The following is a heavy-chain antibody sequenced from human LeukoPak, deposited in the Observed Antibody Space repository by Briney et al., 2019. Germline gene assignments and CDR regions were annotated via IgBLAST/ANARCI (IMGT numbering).Heavy chain of an antibody. CDR3: ARDQSSNIAAAGTLGWFDP. Sequence: SVKVSCKASGGTFSSYAISWVRQAPGQGLEWMGGIIPIFGTANYAQKFQGRVTITADESTSTAYMELSSLRSEDTAVYYCARDQSSNIAAAGTLGWFDPWGQGTLVTVSS. J-gene: IGHJ5*02. CDR2: IIPIFGTA. D-gene: IGHD6-13*01. CDR1: GGTFSSYA. V-gene: IGHV1-69*13.